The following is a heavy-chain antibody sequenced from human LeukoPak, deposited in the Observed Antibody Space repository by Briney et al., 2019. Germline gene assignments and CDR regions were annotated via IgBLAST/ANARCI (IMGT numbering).Heavy chain of an antibody. Sequence: GGSLRLSCETSGFFFARFDMNWVRQAPGKGLEGVSSISRNNDNIYYTESVRGRFTVSRDNAENSVSLQMNSLRVEDTATYYCARDPEVFRGGEIDNDHWGQGTLVTVSS. J-gene: IGHJ4*02. D-gene: IGHD3-10*01. V-gene: IGHV3-48*04. CDR1: GFFFARFD. CDR2: ISRNNDNI. CDR3: ARDPEVFRGGEIDNDH.